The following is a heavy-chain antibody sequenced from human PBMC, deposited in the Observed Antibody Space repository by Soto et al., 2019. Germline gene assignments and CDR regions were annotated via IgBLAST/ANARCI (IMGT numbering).Heavy chain of an antibody. CDR1: GYTFTSYG. Sequence: ASVKVSCKASGYTFTSYGISWVRQAPGQGLEWMGWISAYNGNTNYAQKLQGRVTMTTDTSTSTAYMELRSLRSDDTAVYYCATVKSVGHYYYYMDVWGKGTTVTVSS. CDR2: ISAYNGNT. J-gene: IGHJ6*03. V-gene: IGHV1-18*01. CDR3: ATVKSVGHYYYYMDV.